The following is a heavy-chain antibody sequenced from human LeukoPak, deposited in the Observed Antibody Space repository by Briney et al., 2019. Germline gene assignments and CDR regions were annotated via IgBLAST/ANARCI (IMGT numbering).Heavy chain of an antibody. J-gene: IGHJ4*02. CDR2: ISWNRGRI. CDR3: AKDISYSSSSGVFDY. V-gene: IGHV3-9*01. CDR1: GFTFDDYA. Sequence: GGSLRLSCAASGFTFDDYAMHWVRQAPGKGLEWVSGISWNRGRIGYADSVKGRFTISRDSAKNSLYLLMNSLRAEDTALYYCAKDISYSSSSGVFDYWGQGTLVTVSS. D-gene: IGHD6-6*01.